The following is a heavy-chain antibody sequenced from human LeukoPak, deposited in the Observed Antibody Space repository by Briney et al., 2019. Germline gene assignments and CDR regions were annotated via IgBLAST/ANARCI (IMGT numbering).Heavy chain of an antibody. CDR2: ISSTSNYI. V-gene: IGHV3-21*01. D-gene: IGHD1-7*01. Sequence: PGGSLRLSCVGSGFTFSNQSMNWVRQAPGKGLEWVSSISSTSNYIYYADSVKGRFTISRDNAKNSLYLQMNSLRAEDTAVYYCLTITGTSKFDPWGQGTLVIVSS. J-gene: IGHJ5*02. CDR1: GFTFSNQS. CDR3: LTITGTSKFDP.